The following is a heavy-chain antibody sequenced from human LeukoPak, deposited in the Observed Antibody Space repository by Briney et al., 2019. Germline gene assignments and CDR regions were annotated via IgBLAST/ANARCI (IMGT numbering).Heavy chain of an antibody. V-gene: IGHV4-4*07. CDR1: GGSISSYY. D-gene: IGHD3-10*01. Sequence: PSETLSLTCTVFGGSISSYYWSWIRQPAGKGLEWIGRIYTSGSTNYNPSLKSRVTMSVDTSKNQFSLKLSSVTAADTAVYYCARSPQLWFGELFFDYWGQGTLVTVSS. J-gene: IGHJ4*02. CDR2: IYTSGST. CDR3: ARSPQLWFGELFFDY.